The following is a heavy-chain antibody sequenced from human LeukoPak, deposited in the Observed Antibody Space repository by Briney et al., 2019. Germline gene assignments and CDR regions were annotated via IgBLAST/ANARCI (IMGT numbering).Heavy chain of an antibody. CDR1: VYSFTSYF. V-gene: IGHV1-46*01. D-gene: IGHD6-6*01. CDR3: ARTAGRTFDY. Sequence: ASVEVSCKSSVYSFTSYFMRWVRQDPGQGLEWMGIINPSGGSTSYAQKFQGRVTMTRDTSTSTVYMELSSLRSEDTAVYYCARTAGRTFDYWGQGTLVTVSS. CDR2: INPSGGST. J-gene: IGHJ4*02.